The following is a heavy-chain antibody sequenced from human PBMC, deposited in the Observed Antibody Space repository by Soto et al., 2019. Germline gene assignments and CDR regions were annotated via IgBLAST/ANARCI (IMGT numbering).Heavy chain of an antibody. J-gene: IGHJ5*02. CDR3: ARAGHSSSSEGANWFDP. D-gene: IGHD6-6*01. CDR2: IYYSGST. V-gene: IGHV4-31*03. CDR1: GGSISSGGYY. Sequence: SETLSLTCTVSGGSISSGGYYWSWIRQLPGKGLEWIGYIYYSGSTYYNPSLKSRVTISVDTSKNQFSLNLSSVTAADTAVYYCARAGHSSSSEGANWFDPWGQGTLVTVSS.